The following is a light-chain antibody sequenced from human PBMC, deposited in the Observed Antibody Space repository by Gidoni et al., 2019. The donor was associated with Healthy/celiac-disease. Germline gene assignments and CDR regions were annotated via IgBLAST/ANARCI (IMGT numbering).Light chain of an antibody. Sequence: QTVVPHEPSLTVSPGWTVTLTFASITGAVTSGYYPNWFQQKPGQAPRALIYRTSNKHSWTPARFSGTRRGGKAALTLSGVQPEDEAEYYCLLYYGGLNWVFGGGTKLTVL. CDR2: RTS. CDR1: TGAVTSGYY. V-gene: IGLV7-43*01. J-gene: IGLJ3*02. CDR3: LLYYGGLNWV.